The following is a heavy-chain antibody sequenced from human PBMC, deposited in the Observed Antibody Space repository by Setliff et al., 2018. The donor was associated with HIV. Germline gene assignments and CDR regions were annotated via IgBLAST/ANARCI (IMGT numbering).Heavy chain of an antibody. CDR2: MGTRAYGETT. D-gene: IGHD4-4*01. CDR1: GFSFGDNA. V-gene: IGHV3-49*04. J-gene: IGHJ6*03. CDR3: TRGDYSNYRYYQMDV. Sequence: LKISCRASGFSFGDNAMSWVRQAPGKRLEWVGFMGTRAYGETTDYAASVNGRFTISRDASKNIAYLQMNSLKTEDTAVYYCTRGDYSNYRYYQMDVWGKGTTVTVSS.